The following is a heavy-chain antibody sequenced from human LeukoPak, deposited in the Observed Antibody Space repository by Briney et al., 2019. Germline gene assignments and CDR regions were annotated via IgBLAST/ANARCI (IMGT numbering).Heavy chain of an antibody. J-gene: IGHJ4*02. V-gene: IGHV4-34*01. CDR1: GGSFSAYY. CDR3: VRADGRDGYKGLVDY. Sequence: KPSETLSLTCAVYGGSFSAYYWSWIRQPPGKGQEWIGEINHSGSTNYNPSLKSRVTMSVDTSRNQFSLKLNSVTAADAAVYYCVRADGRDGYKGLVDYWGQGTLVTVSS. CDR2: INHSGST. D-gene: IGHD5-24*01.